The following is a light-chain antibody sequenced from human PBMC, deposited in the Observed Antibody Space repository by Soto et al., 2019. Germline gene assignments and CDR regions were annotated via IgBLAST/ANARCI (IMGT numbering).Light chain of an antibody. Sequence: DIQMTQSPSSLSASVGDRVTITCRASQSISSYLNWYQQKPGKAPKLLIYAASSLQSGVPSRFSGSGSGTDFTLTISSLQPEDFETYYCQQSYSTSVTFGQGTKVDIK. CDR2: AAS. J-gene: IGKJ1*01. CDR1: QSISSY. V-gene: IGKV1-39*01. CDR3: QQSYSTSVT.